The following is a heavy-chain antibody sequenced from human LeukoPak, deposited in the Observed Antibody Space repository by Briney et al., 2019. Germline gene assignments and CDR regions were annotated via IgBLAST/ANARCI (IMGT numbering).Heavy chain of an antibody. CDR3: ARDYYYYMDV. V-gene: IGHV3-48*03. CDR2: ISSFGDTI. Sequence: PGGSLRLSCAASGFTFDDYGMSWVRQAPGKGLEWVSYISSFGDTIHYADSVKGRFTISRDNAKNSLFLQMNSLRAEDTAVYYCARDYYYYMDVWGKGTTVTISS. J-gene: IGHJ6*03. CDR1: GFTFDDYG.